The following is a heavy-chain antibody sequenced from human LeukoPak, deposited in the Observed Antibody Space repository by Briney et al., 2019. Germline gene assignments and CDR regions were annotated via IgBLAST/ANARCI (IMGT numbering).Heavy chain of an antibody. CDR2: IYYSGST. CDR1: GGSISSGGYY. J-gene: IGHJ4*02. D-gene: IGHD1-20*01. V-gene: IGHV4-31*03. CDR3: ARYNWNDPYYFDC. Sequence: RSSETLSLTCTVSGGSISSGGYYWSWIRQHPGKGLEWIGYIYYSGSTYYNPSLKSRGTISVDTSKKQISLKLRSVTAADTAVYYCARYNWNDPYYFDCWGQGILVTVSS.